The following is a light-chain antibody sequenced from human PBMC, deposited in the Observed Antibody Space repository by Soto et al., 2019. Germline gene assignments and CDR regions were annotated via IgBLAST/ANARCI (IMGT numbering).Light chain of an antibody. CDR2: SAS. V-gene: IGKV1-12*01. CDR3: QQAYSFPRT. J-gene: IGKJ4*01. Sequence: DIQMTQSPSSVSASVGDRVTITCRASQGIGDRLAWYQQRPGRAPKLLIYSASSLLNGVPSRFSGSGSGTDVTLTISSLQPEDFATYLCQQAYSFPRTFGGGTKVEIK. CDR1: QGIGDR.